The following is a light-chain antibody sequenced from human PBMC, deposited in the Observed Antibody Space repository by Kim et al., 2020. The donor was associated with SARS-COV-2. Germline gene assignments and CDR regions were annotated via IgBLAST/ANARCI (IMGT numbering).Light chain of an antibody. CDR2: DAS. J-gene: IGKJ4*01. Sequence: ASVGDRVTITCRASQDVNSSLTWYQQIPGKAPKILIHDASSLQSGVPSRFSGSGSGTEFTLTVSSLQPEDFATYSCQQLKSYPLTFGGGTKVDIK. CDR3: QQLKSYPLT. V-gene: IGKV1-9*01. CDR1: QDVNSS.